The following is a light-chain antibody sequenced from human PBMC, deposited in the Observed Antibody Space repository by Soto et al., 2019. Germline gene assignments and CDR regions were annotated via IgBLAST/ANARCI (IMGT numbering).Light chain of an antibody. V-gene: IGLV2-14*01. Sequence: QSVLTQPASVSGSPGQSITISCTGTSSDVGGYNYVSRYQQHSGKAPKLMIYDVSNRPSGVSNRFSGSKSGNTASLTISGLQAEDEADYYCGSYASSSTLYVFGTGTKVTVL. J-gene: IGLJ1*01. CDR1: SSDVGGYNY. CDR3: GSYASSSTLYV. CDR2: DVS.